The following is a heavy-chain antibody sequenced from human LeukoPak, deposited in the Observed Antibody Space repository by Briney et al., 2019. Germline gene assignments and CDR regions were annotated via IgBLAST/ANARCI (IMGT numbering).Heavy chain of an antibody. CDR3: ARADIVVVVAASNWFDP. J-gene: IGHJ5*02. V-gene: IGHV1-18*01. Sequence: ASVKVSCKASGYTFTSYGISWVRQAPGQGLEWMGWTSAYNGNTNYAQKLQGRVTMTTDTSTSTAYMELRSLRSDDTAVYYCARADIVVVVAASNWFDPWGQGTLVTVSS. D-gene: IGHD2-15*01. CDR1: GYTFTSYG. CDR2: TSAYNGNT.